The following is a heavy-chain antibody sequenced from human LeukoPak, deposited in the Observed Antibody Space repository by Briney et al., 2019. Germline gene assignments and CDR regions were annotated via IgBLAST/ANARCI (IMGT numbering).Heavy chain of an antibody. CDR2: ISGSGGST. CDR3: AKELYKLLSPFDY. CDR1: GFAFSSYA. V-gene: IGHV3-23*01. Sequence: PGGSLRLSCAASGFAFSSYAMSWVRQAPGKGLEWVSAISGSGGSTYYAESVKGRFTISRDNSKNTLYLQMNSLRAEDTAVYYCAKELYKLLSPFDYWGQGTLVTVSS. J-gene: IGHJ4*02. D-gene: IGHD2-2*01.